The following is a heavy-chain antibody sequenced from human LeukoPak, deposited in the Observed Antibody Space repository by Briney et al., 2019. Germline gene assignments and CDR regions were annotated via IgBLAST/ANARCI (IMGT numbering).Heavy chain of an antibody. CDR1: GFSLSDYY. CDR2: ISSSGSSI. J-gene: IGHJ4*02. Sequence: GGSLRLSCAASGFSLSDYYMSWVRQAPGKGLEWVSFISSSGSSIYYADSVKGRFTISRDNAQNSLSLQMNSLRAEDTAVYYCARDGWRVIPPFFDYWGQGTLVTVSS. V-gene: IGHV3-11*01. D-gene: IGHD2-21*01. CDR3: ARDGWRVIPPFFDY.